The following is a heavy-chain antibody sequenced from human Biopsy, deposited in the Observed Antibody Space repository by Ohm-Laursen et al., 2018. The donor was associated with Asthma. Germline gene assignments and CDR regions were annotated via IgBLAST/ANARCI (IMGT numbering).Heavy chain of an antibody. CDR2: ISVYNGNT. CDR1: GYTFNSAG. Sequence: ASVKVSCKTSGYTFNSAGITWVRQAPGQGLEWMGWISVYNGNTKVAQKLQDRVIMITDTSTSTAYMELRSLRSEDTAVLYCAREVSTVDYGYYYFAMDVWGQGTTVTVSS. V-gene: IGHV1-18*01. CDR3: AREVSTVDYGYYYFAMDV. D-gene: IGHD4-17*01. J-gene: IGHJ6*02.